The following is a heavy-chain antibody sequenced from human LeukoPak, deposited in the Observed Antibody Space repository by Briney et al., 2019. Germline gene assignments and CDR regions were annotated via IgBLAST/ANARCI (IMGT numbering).Heavy chain of an antibody. V-gene: IGHV1-2*02. CDR2: INPNSGGT. J-gene: IGHJ4*02. D-gene: IGHD6-13*01. Sequence: ASVKVSCKASGYTFTGYYMHWVRQAPGQGLEWMGWINPNSGGTNYAQKFQGRVTMTRDTSISTACMELSRLRSDDTAVYYCARDSPYSSSWYEKAFDYWGQGTLVTVSS. CDR1: GYTFTGYY. CDR3: ARDSPYSSSWYEKAFDY.